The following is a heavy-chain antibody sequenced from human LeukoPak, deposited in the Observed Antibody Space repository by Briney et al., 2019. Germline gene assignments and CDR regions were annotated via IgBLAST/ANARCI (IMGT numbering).Heavy chain of an antibody. V-gene: IGHV3-30-3*01. CDR1: GFTVSSNY. CDR2: ISYDGSNK. Sequence: GGSLRLSCAASGFTVSSNYMSWVRQAPGKGLEWVAVISYDGSNKYYADSVKGRFTISRDNSKNTLYLQMNSLRAEDTAVYYCARDFSGSCFDYWGQGTLVTVSS. J-gene: IGHJ4*02. D-gene: IGHD2-15*01. CDR3: ARDFSGSCFDY.